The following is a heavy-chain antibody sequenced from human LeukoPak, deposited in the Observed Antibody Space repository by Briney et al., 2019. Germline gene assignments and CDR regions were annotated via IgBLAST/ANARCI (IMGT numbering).Heavy chain of an antibody. CDR1: GYMFTSHG. CDR3: ARESIGGYGFDY. V-gene: IGHV1-18*01. CDR2: INAQNGNT. Sequence: ASVKVSCKSSGYMFTSHGIHWLRQAPGQGLEWMGWINAQNGNTNYVQQFLGRVTMTRDTSASTAYMELRSLKSDDTAVYYCARESIGGYGFDYWGEGTLVTVAS. D-gene: IGHD5-12*01. J-gene: IGHJ4*02.